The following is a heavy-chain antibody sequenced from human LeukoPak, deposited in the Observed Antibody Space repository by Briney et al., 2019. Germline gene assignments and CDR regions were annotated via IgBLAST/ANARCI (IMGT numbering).Heavy chain of an antibody. CDR1: GGSISSYY. V-gene: IGHV4-4*07. Sequence: PSETLSLTCTVSGGSISSYYWSWIRQPAGKGLEWIGRIYTSGSTNYNPSLKSRVTMSVDTSKNQFSLKLSSVTAADTAVYYCARARDIAAAINWFDPWGQGTLVTVSS. J-gene: IGHJ5*02. CDR2: IYTSGST. D-gene: IGHD6-13*01. CDR3: ARARDIAAAINWFDP.